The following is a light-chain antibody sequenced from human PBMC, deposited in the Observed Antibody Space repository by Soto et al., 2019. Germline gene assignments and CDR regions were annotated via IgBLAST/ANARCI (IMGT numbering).Light chain of an antibody. CDR2: WAS. CDR3: QHRVT. J-gene: IGKJ2*01. Sequence: EIVMTQSPAPLAVSLGEMATINCKSSQSVLISSSNKNYLGWYQQKPGQPPKLLISWASTRESGVPDRFSGSGSGTDFTLTISSLQAEDVAVYYCQHRVTFGQGTKLEIK. CDR1: QSVLISSSNKNY. V-gene: IGKV4-1*01.